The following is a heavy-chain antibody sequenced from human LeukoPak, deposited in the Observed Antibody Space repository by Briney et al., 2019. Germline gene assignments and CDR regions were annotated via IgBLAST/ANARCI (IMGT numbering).Heavy chain of an antibody. CDR3: AKDRVIAVAGIGDY. CDR1: GFTFSSYA. Sequence: GGSLRLSCAASGFTFSSYAMSWVRQAPGKGLEWVSAISGSGGSTYYADSVKGRFTISRDDSKNTLYLQMNSLRAEDTAVYYCAKDRVIAVAGIGDYWGQGTLVTVSS. D-gene: IGHD6-19*01. CDR2: ISGSGGST. J-gene: IGHJ4*02. V-gene: IGHV3-23*01.